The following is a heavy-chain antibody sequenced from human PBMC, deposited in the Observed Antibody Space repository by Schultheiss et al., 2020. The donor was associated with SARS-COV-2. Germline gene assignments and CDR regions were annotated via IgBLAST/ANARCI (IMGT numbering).Heavy chain of an antibody. J-gene: IGHJ4*02. Sequence: GGSLRLSCAASGFTFSSYGMHWVRQAPGKGLEWVAVIWYDGSNKYYADSVKGRFTISRDNSKNTLYLQMNSLRAEDTAVYYCARDYGMGWVAAAGSPDYWGQGTLVTVSS. CDR3: ARDYGMGWVAAAGSPDY. D-gene: IGHD6-13*01. CDR2: IWYDGSNK. CDR1: GFTFSSYG. V-gene: IGHV3-33*01.